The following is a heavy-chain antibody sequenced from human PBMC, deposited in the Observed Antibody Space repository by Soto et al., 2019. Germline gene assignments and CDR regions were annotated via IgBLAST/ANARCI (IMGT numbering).Heavy chain of an antibody. Sequence: QVQLVQSGAEVRKPGASVTVSCRSSGDSFNDYYIHWVRQAPGQGFEWMGWINPNGGVTKYAQKFQGWVSMTRDTATRTVYMQPSRLRSDDTAVYYCARERGGATATLDYSYFYMDVWGTGTTVSVSS. V-gene: IGHV1-2*04. CDR3: ARERGGATATLDYSYFYMDV. J-gene: IGHJ6*03. CDR1: GDSFNDYY. D-gene: IGHD5-12*01. CDR2: INPNGGVT.